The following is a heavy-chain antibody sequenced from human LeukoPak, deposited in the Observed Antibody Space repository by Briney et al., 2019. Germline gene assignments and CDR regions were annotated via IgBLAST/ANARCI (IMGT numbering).Heavy chain of an antibody. CDR3: ARGRPLGCSGGSCYSLDY. CDR2: ISSSSSYI. Sequence: PGGSLRLSCAASGFTFSSYSMNWVRQAPGKGLECVSSISSSSSYIYYADSVKGRFTISRDNAKNSLYLQMNSLRAEDTAVYYCARGRPLGCSGGSCYSLDYWGQGTLVTVSS. J-gene: IGHJ4*02. D-gene: IGHD2-15*01. V-gene: IGHV3-21*01. CDR1: GFTFSSYS.